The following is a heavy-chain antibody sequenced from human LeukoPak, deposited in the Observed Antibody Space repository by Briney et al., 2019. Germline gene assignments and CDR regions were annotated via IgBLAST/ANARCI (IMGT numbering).Heavy chain of an antibody. Sequence: PGRSLRLSCAASGFTFSSYAMHWVRQAPGKGLEWVAVISYDGSNKYYADSVKGRFTISRDNSKNTLYLQMNSLRVEDTAVYYCAKDPNGDYVGAFDSWGQGTMVTVSS. D-gene: IGHD4-17*01. CDR1: GFTFSSYA. CDR3: AKDPNGDYVGAFDS. J-gene: IGHJ3*02. CDR2: ISYDGSNK. V-gene: IGHV3-30-3*01.